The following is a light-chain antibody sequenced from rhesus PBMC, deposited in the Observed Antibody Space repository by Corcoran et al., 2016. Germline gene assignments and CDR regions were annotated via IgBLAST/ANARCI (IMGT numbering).Light chain of an antibody. J-gene: IGKJ2*01. V-gene: IGKV1S17*01. Sequence: DIQMTQSPSSLSASVGDRVTITRQASQGMSNNLAWHQQKPGKVPKLLIYAASTLQSGVPSRFSGSGSGTDFTLTISSLQPEDFATYYCQHGYGIPYSFGQGAKVEIK. CDR3: QHGYGIPYS. CDR2: AAS. CDR1: QGMSNN.